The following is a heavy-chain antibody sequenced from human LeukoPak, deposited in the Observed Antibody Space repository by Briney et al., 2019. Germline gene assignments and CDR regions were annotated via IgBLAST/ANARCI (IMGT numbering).Heavy chain of an antibody. D-gene: IGHD3-3*01. V-gene: IGHV1-2*02. CDR2: INPHSGGT. Sequence: GASVKVSCKASGYTFTDYYIHWVRQAPGQGLEWMGWINPHSGGTNYAQKFQGRVTMTRDMSITTAYMELSRLRSDDTALYYCARTMVYHFSDYWGQGTLVTVSS. CDR1: GYTFTDYY. J-gene: IGHJ4*02. CDR3: ARTMVYHFSDY.